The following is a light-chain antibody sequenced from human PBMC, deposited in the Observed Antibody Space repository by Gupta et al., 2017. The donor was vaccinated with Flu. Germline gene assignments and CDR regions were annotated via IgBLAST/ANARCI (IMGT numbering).Light chain of an antibody. CDR1: RSNIGYAYA. CDR3: QSYDSSRIGSV. CDR2: GNR. V-gene: IGLV1-40*01. J-gene: IGLJ3*02. Sequence: SVLPQPPSVSGAPGQSVTISYTVCRSNIGYAYAVHWYQQLPGTAPKLLIYGNRKRHTVVPERFSGAKSGTSASVATTGIHAEEEADYYCQSYDSSRIGSVFGGGTKVTVL.